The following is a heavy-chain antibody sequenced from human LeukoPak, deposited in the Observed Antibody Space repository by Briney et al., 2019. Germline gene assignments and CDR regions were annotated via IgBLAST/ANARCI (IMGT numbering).Heavy chain of an antibody. J-gene: IGHJ4*02. D-gene: IGHD6-19*01. CDR2: ISGNGQNT. Sequence: GGSLRLSCAASGFILRSYAMSWVRQAPGKGLDWVSFISGNGQNTYYADSVKGRFTISRDSSKTVFLQMNSLRGDDTAVYYCAKGYSSGWYDFDSWGQGTLVTVAS. CDR3: AKGYSSGWYDFDS. V-gene: IGHV3-23*01. CDR1: GFILRSYA.